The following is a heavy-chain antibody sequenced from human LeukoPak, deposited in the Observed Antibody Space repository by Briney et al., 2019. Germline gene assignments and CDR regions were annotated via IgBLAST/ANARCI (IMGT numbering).Heavy chain of an antibody. CDR1: GFNVNNAW. V-gene: IGHV3-15*07. J-gene: IGHJ4*02. CDR2: IRSKIDGGAT. CDR3: YTSITDY. Sequence: GGSLRLSCAASGFNVNNAWMSWIRQAPGKGLEWVGRIRSKIDGGATDYAAPVKGRFTISRDDSKNTLYLQINSLKIEDTAMYYCYTSITDYWGQGTLVTVSS. D-gene: IGHD2-21*01.